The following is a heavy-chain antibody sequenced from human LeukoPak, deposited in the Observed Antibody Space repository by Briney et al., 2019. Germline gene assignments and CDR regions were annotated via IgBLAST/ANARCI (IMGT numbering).Heavy chain of an antibody. CDR2: IYNSGST. CDR3: ARRHKVGAGDALDI. CDR1: GGSISNYY. J-gene: IGHJ3*02. Sequence: SETLSLPCTVSGGSISNYYWTWIRQPPGKGLEWIGYIYNSGSTNYNPSLKSRVTISVDTSKNQFSLKLSSVTAADTAVYYCARRHKVGAGDALDIWGQGTMVTVSS. V-gene: IGHV4-59*08. D-gene: IGHD3-10*01.